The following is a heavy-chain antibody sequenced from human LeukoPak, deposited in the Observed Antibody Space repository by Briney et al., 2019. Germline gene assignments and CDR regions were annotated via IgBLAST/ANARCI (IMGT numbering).Heavy chain of an antibody. Sequence: GGSLRLSCAASGFTFSSDWMNWVRQAPGKGLEWVSYISSSGSTIYYADSVKGRFTISRDNAKNSLYLQMNSLRAEDTAVYYCATDSSGYYYQGEYWGQGTLVTVSS. CDR1: GFTFSSDW. D-gene: IGHD3-22*01. CDR3: ATDSSGYYYQGEY. V-gene: IGHV3-48*03. J-gene: IGHJ4*02. CDR2: ISSSGSTI.